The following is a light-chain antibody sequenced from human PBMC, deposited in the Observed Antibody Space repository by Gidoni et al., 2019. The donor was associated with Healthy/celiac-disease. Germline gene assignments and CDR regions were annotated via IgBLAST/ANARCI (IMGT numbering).Light chain of an antibody. CDR3: QVWDSSTGGV. Sequence: SYELTQPLPVSVALGQTARITCGGNNIGSKNVHWYQQKPGQAPVLVIYRDSNRPAGIPWRFSGSNSGNTATLTISRAQAGDEADYYCQVWDSSTGGVFGGGTKLTV. CDR1: NIGSKN. J-gene: IGLJ3*02. CDR2: RDS. V-gene: IGLV3-9*01.